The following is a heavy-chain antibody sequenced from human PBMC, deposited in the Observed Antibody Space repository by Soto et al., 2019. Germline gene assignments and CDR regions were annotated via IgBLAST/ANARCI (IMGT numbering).Heavy chain of an antibody. Sequence: SETLSLTCTVSGGSISSSSSYWGWIRQPPGKGLEWIGSIYYSGSTYYNPSLKSRVTISVDTSKNQFSLKLSSVTAADTAVYYCARRDNWNDTTFDYWGQGTLVTVSS. J-gene: IGHJ4*02. CDR1: GGSISSSSSY. CDR2: IYYSGST. V-gene: IGHV4-39*01. D-gene: IGHD1-1*01. CDR3: ARRDNWNDTTFDY.